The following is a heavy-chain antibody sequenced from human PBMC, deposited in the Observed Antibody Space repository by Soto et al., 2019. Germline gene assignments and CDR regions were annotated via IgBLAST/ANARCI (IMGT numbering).Heavy chain of an antibody. Sequence: PGGSLRLSCAASGFTFSSYAMSWVRQAPGKGLEWVSAISGSGGSTYYADSVKGRFTISRDNSKNTLYLQMNSLRAEDTAVYYCTRDAYYDFWSGYSGYYYYYMDVWGKGTTVTVSS. V-gene: IGHV3-23*01. D-gene: IGHD3-3*01. CDR2: ISGSGGST. CDR1: GFTFSSYA. CDR3: TRDAYYDFWSGYSGYYYYYMDV. J-gene: IGHJ6*03.